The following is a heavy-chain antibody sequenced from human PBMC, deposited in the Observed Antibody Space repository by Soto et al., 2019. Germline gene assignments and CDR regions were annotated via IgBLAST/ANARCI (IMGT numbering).Heavy chain of an antibody. Sequence: PGGSLRLSCAASGFTFSSYIRHWVRQAPGKGLEWVSYISSSSNTTYYADSVKGRFTISRDNAKNSLYLHMDSLRAEDTAMYYCARAHYDTSGYPVDYWGQGTLVTVSS. D-gene: IGHD3-22*01. CDR1: GFTFSSYI. CDR3: ARAHYDTSGYPVDY. J-gene: IGHJ4*02. CDR2: ISSSSNTT. V-gene: IGHV3-48*01.